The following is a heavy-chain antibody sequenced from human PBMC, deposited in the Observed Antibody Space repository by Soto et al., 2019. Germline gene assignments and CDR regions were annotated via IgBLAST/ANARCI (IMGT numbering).Heavy chain of an antibody. J-gene: IGHJ2*01. V-gene: IGHV1-69*02. D-gene: IGHD2-15*01. Sequence: QVQLVQSGAEAKKPGSSVKVSCKASGGTFSSYTISWVRQAPGQGLEWMGRIIPILGIANYAQKFQGRVTITADKSTSTAYMELSSLRSEDTAVYYCARGETGYCSGGSCYRWYFDLWGRGTLVTVSS. CDR3: ARGETGYCSGGSCYRWYFDL. CDR1: GGTFSSYT. CDR2: IIPILGIA.